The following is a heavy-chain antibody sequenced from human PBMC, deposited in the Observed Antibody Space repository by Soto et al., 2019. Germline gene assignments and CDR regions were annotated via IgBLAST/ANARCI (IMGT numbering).Heavy chain of an antibody. D-gene: IGHD2-15*01. V-gene: IGHV3-48*03. Sequence: PGGSLRLSCAASGFTFSSYEMNWVRQAPGKGLEWVSYISSSGSTIYYADSVKGRFTISRDNAKNSLYLQMNSLRAEDTAVYYCARDNCSGGSCYPDFDYWGQGTLVTVSS. CDR2: ISSSGSTI. J-gene: IGHJ4*02. CDR3: ARDNCSGGSCYPDFDY. CDR1: GFTFSSYE.